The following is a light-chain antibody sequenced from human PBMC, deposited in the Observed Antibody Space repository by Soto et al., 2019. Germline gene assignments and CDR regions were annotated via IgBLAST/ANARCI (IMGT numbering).Light chain of an antibody. Sequence: NVLTQSAGTLTLYPGERATLSCRASRTVEKNYLAWYQQRPGQAPRLLVDDATRRVAGIPDRFSGSGSGRDFNLTIRRLEPEDFAVYYCQQCATSPRTFGPGTRVEIK. V-gene: IGKV3-20*01. CDR2: DAT. CDR3: QQCATSPRT. CDR1: RTVEKNY. J-gene: IGKJ1*01.